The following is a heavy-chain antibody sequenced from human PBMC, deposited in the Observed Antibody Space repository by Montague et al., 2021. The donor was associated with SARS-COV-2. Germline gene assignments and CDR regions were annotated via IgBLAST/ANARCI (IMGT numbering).Heavy chain of an antibody. CDR3: ARRAVVVPAATEDYYYYYGMDV. J-gene: IGHJ6*02. CDR1: GGSFSGYY. V-gene: IGHV4-34*01. Sequence: SETLSLTCAVYGGSFSGYYWSWIRQPPGKGLEWIGEINHSGSTXXXPSXXXQVTISVDTSKNQFSLKLSSVTAADTAVYYCARRAVVVPAATEDYYYYYGMDVWGQGTTVTVSS. CDR2: INHSGST. D-gene: IGHD2-2*01.